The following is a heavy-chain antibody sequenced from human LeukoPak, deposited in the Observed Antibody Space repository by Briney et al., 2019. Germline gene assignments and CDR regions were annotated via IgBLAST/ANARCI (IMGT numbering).Heavy chain of an antibody. J-gene: IGHJ4*02. CDR2: ISAYNGNT. Sequence: ASVKVSCKASGYTFTGYYMHWVRQAPGQGLEWMGWISAYNGNTNYAQKLQGRVTMTTDTSTSTAYMELRSLRSDDTAVYYCARDYSGGWYIETRFDYWGQGTLVTVSS. V-gene: IGHV1-18*04. D-gene: IGHD6-19*01. CDR1: GYTFTGYY. CDR3: ARDYSGGWYIETRFDY.